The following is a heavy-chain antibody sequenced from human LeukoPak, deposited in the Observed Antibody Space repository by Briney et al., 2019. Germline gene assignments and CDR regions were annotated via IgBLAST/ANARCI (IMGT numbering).Heavy chain of an antibody. CDR3: AELGITMIGGV. Sequence: GGSLRLSCAASDFIFSTFSMTWVRQAPGKGLEWLSYISSSGSTIYYADSVKGRFTISRDNAKNSLYLQMNSLRAEDTAVYYCAELGITMIGGVWGKGTTVTISS. V-gene: IGHV3-48*04. CDR2: ISSSGSTI. J-gene: IGHJ6*04. CDR1: DFIFSTFS. D-gene: IGHD3-10*02.